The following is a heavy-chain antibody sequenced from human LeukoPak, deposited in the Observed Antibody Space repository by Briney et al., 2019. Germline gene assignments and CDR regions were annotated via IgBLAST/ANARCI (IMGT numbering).Heavy chain of an antibody. CDR3: ARDPEDDILTGTGY. J-gene: IGHJ4*02. CDR2: ISSSSSYI. V-gene: IGHV3-21*01. D-gene: IGHD3-9*01. Sequence: GGSLRLSCAASGFTFSNYAMTWVRQAPGKGLEWVSSISSSSSYIYYADSVKGRFTISRDNAKNSLYLQMNSLRAEDTAVYYCARDPEDDILTGTGYWGQGTLVTVSS. CDR1: GFTFSNYA.